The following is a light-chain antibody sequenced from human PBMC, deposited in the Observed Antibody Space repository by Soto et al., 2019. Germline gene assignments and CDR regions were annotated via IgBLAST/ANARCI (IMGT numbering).Light chain of an antibody. J-gene: IGLJ1*01. Sequence: QSALTQPRSVAGSPGQSVTISCTGTSSDVGGYNYVSWYQQHPGKAPKLMIYDVSKRPSGVPDRFSGSKSGNTASLTISGLQAEDEADYYCCSYEGSYVYGFGTGTKLTVL. V-gene: IGLV2-11*01. CDR2: DVS. CDR3: CSYEGSYVYG. CDR1: SSDVGGYNY.